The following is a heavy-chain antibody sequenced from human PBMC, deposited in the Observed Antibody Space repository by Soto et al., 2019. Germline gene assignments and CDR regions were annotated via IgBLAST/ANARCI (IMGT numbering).Heavy chain of an antibody. J-gene: IGHJ4*02. D-gene: IGHD6-13*01. CDR2: IYYSGRT. V-gene: IGHV4-39*01. CDR1: GGSVRSSSYY. Sequence: QLRLQESGPGLVKFSETLSLTCTVSGGSVRSSSYYWGWIRQPPGKGLEWIASIYYSGRTHNNPALKSRVTMSIDTYTNQFSLKMNSVTAADTAVYYCARHEGGAAADRPLNYGGQGTLVTVSS. CDR3: ARHEGGAAADRPLNY.